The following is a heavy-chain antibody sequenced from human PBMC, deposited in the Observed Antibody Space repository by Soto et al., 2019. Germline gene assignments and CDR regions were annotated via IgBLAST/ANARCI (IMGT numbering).Heavy chain of an antibody. Sequence: QVQLQESGPGLVKPSQTLSLTCTVSGGSISSGGYYWSWIRQHPGKGLEWIGYIYYSGSTYYNPSLKIRVTISGDTSKNQFSLKLSSVTAADTAVYYCARGSVVAATLFDYWGQVTLVTVSS. CDR3: ARGSVVAATLFDY. CDR2: IYYSGST. CDR1: GGSISSGGYY. D-gene: IGHD2-15*01. V-gene: IGHV4-31*03. J-gene: IGHJ4*02.